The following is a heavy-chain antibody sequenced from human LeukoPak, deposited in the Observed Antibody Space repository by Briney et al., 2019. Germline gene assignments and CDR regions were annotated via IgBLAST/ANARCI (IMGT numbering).Heavy chain of an antibody. CDR1: GFTFSSYA. J-gene: IGHJ4*02. D-gene: IGHD3-3*01. Sequence: GGSLRLSXAASGFTFSSYAMSWVRQAPGKGLEWVSAISGSGGSTYYADSVKGRFTISRDNSKNRLYLQMNSLRAEDTAVYYCAKASEYDFWSGYPTPALDYWGQGTLVTVSS. CDR3: AKASEYDFWSGYPTPALDY. V-gene: IGHV3-23*01. CDR2: ISGSGGST.